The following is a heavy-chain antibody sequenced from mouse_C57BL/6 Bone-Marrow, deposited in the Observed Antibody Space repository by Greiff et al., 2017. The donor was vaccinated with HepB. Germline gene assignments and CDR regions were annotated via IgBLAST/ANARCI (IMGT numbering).Heavy chain of an antibody. CDR2: IDPSDSYT. CDR1: GYTFTSYW. J-gene: IGHJ2*01. D-gene: IGHD2-3*01. V-gene: IGHV1-69*01. CDR3: ARDSIYDGYYNDY. Sequence: QVQLQQPGAELVMPGASVKLSCKASGYTFTSYWMHWVKQRPGQGLEWIGEIDPSDSYTNYNQKFKGKSTLNVDKSSSTAYMQLSSLTSEDSAVYYCARDSIYDGYYNDYWGQGTTLTVSS.